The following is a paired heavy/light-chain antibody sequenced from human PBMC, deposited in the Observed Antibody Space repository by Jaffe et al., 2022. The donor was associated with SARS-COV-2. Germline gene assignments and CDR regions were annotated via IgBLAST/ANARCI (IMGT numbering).Heavy chain of an antibody. CDR3: ARVGTSTVLKHYYYMDV. CDR1: GGSFSGYY. Sequence: QVQLQQWGAGLLKPSETLSLTCAVYGGSFSGYYWNWIRQPPGKGLEWIGEINHSGSTKYNPSLKSRLTISIDTSKNQFSLRLSSVTAADTAVYYCARVGTSTVLKHYYYMDVWGKGTTVTVSS. V-gene: IGHV4-34*01. D-gene: IGHD1-1*01. J-gene: IGHJ6*03. CDR2: INHSGST.
Light chain of an antibody. CDR1: QSVSSY. Sequence: DIVLTQSPATLSLSPGERATLSCRASQSVSSYLAWYQQKPGQAPRLLIYDASNRATDIPARFSGSGSGTDFTLTISSLEPEDFAVYYCQQRSNWLTFGGGTKVEIK. J-gene: IGKJ4*01. V-gene: IGKV3-11*01. CDR3: QQRSNWLT. CDR2: DAS.